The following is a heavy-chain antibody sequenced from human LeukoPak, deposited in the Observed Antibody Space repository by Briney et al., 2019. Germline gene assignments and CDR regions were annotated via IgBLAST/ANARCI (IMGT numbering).Heavy chain of an antibody. V-gene: IGHV3-30-3*01. D-gene: IGHD5-12*01. J-gene: IGHJ4*02. Sequence: PGRSLRLSCVASGFTFRSYAMHWVRQAPGKGLEWVAVISYDGSNKYHADSVKGRFTISRDNSKNTLYLQMNSLRAEDTAVYYCAREPHDSRLVYYFDYWGQGTLVTVSS. CDR2: ISYDGSNK. CDR1: GFTFRSYA. CDR3: AREPHDSRLVYYFDY.